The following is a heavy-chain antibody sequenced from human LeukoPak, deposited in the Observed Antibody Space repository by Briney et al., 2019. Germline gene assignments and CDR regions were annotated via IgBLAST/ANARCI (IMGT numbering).Heavy chain of an antibody. CDR2: INPSGGST. D-gene: IGHD1-1*01. Sequence: ASVNVSSKASGYTFTSDYMHWVRQAPGQGLEWMGIINPSGGSTSYAQKFQGRVTMTRDMSTRTVYMELSSLRSEDTAVYYCARAGQQLAYNWFDPWGQGTLVTVSS. CDR3: ARAGQQLAYNWFDP. J-gene: IGHJ5*02. CDR1: GYTFTSDY. V-gene: IGHV1-46*01.